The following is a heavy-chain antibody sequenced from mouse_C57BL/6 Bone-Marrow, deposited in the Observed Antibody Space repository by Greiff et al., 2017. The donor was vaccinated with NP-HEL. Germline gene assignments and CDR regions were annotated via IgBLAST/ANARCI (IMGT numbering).Heavy chain of an antibody. V-gene: IGHV8-8*01. CDR3: ARIGRTAQAPYAMDY. D-gene: IGHD3-2*02. CDR1: GFSLSTFGMG. CDR2: IWWDDDK. J-gene: IGHJ4*01. Sequence: QVTLKESGPGILQPSQTLSLTCSFSGFSLSTFGMGVGWIRQPSGKGLEWLAHIWWDDDKYYNPALKSRLPISKDTSKNQVFLKVSNVDTADTATYYGARIGRTAQAPYAMDYWGQGTSVTVSS.